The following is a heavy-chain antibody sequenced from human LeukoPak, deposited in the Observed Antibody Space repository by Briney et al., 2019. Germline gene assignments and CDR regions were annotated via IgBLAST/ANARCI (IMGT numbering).Heavy chain of an antibody. D-gene: IGHD3-3*01. V-gene: IGHV1-18*01. CDR1: GYTFTSYG. J-gene: IGHJ2*01. Sequence: ASVKVSCKASGYTFTSYGISWVRQAPGQGLEWMGWISAYNGNTNYAQKLQGRVTMTTDTSTSTAYMELRSLRSDDTAVYYCAREGEGTVLRFLQGNWYFDLWGRGTLVTVSS. CDR3: AREGEGTVLRFLQGNWYFDL. CDR2: ISAYNGNT.